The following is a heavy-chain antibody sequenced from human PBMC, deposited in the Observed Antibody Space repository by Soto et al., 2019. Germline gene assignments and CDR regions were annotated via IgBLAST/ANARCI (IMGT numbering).Heavy chain of an antibody. Sequence: GASVKVSCKTSGYTFTGYYIHWVRQPPGQGLEWMGWINPNSGGTDYAQKFQGRVTMTRDTSISTVYMELNRLGSDDTAVYYCARDKVTGASLFDYWGPGSLVTVS. J-gene: IGHJ4*02. V-gene: IGHV1-2*02. D-gene: IGHD7-27*01. CDR1: GYTFTGYY. CDR2: INPNSGGT. CDR3: ARDKVTGASLFDY.